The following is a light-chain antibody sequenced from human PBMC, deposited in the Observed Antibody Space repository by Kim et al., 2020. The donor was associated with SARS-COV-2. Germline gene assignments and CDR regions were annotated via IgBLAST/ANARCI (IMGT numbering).Light chain of an antibody. CDR1: SNNVGNQG. V-gene: IGLV10-54*01. CDR2: TNN. J-gene: IGLJ3*02. CDR3: SAWDSSLSAWV. Sequence: QAGLTQPPSVSKDLRQTATLTCTGNSNNVGNQGAAWLQQHQGHPPKLLFYTNNNRPSGISERLSASRSGNTASLTITGLQPEDEADYYCSAWDSSLSAWVFGGGTQLTVL.